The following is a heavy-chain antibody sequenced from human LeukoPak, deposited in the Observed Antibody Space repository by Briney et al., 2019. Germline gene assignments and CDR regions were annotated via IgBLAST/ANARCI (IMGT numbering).Heavy chain of an antibody. CDR1: GYTFTGYY. CDR2: INPNSGGT. CDR3: ARAATRIVVVPAAIPPADY. Sequence: ASVKVSCKASGYTFTGYYMHWVRQAPGQGLEWMGWINPNSGGTNYAQKFQGRVTMTRDTSISTACMELSRLRSDDTAVYYCARAATRIVVVPAAIPPADYWGQGTLVTVSS. D-gene: IGHD2-2*01. V-gene: IGHV1-2*02. J-gene: IGHJ4*02.